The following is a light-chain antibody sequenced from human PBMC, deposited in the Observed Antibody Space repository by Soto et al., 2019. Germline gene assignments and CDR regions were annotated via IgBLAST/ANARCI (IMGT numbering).Light chain of an antibody. CDR3: AAYTTSSTLV. Sequence: QSAPTQPASVSGSPGQSITISCAGTSADVGAFDYVSWYQHHPGKVPKLMIYDVSDRPSGVSTRFSGSKSANMASLTISGLHPDDEADYYCAAYTTSSTLVFGGGTKVTVL. J-gene: IGLJ3*02. V-gene: IGLV2-14*03. CDR2: DVS. CDR1: SADVGAFDY.